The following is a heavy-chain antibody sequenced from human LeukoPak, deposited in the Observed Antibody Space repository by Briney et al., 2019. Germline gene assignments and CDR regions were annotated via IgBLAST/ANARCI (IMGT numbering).Heavy chain of an antibody. D-gene: IGHD6-13*01. CDR2: IYHGDSDT. Sequence: GESLKISCKGSGYSFTTYWIGWVRQMPGKGLEWMGIIYHGDSDTRYSPSFQGQVTISADKSISTAYLQWSSLKASDTAMYYCARQGWDSISLNIFDYWGQGTLVTVSS. V-gene: IGHV5-51*01. CDR1: GYSFTTYW. CDR3: ARQGWDSISLNIFDY. J-gene: IGHJ4*02.